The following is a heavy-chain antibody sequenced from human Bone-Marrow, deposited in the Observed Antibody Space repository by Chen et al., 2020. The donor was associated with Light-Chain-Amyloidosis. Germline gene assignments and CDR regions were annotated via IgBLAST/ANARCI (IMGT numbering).Heavy chain of an antibody. J-gene: IGHJ4*02. CDR2: FYHAGSP. CDR3: ARGAVGAPTGV. D-gene: IGHD1-26*01. Sequence: QVLLQQSGPGLVKPSETLSLICAVSGNSISRGYFWGWIRQPPGKGLEWIGVLHFYHAGSPYYTPSLKSRVTITADTAKTQFSRNLTTVTAAATATYYLARGAVGAPTGVWGQGTLVTVSS. CDR1: GNSISRGYF. V-gene: IGHV4-38-2*01.